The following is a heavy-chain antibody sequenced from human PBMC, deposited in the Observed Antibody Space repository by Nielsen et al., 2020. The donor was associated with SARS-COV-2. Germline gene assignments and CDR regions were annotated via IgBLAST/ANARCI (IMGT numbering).Heavy chain of an antibody. Sequence: SLKISCAASGFRFKDYAMNWVRQAPGKGLEWVSTISWNSGAIGYADSVEGRFTISRDNAKSSLYLQMNSLRPEDTAFYYCTVTGSDFYWGQGTLVTVSS. V-gene: IGHV3-9*01. CDR2: ISWNSGAI. J-gene: IGHJ4*02. CDR3: TVTGSDFY. D-gene: IGHD6-19*01. CDR1: GFRFKDYA.